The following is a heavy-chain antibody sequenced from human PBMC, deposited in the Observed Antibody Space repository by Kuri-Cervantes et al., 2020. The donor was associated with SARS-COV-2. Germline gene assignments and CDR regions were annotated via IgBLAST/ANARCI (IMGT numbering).Heavy chain of an antibody. CDR2: INPNSGGT. J-gene: IGHJ4*02. D-gene: IGHD4-11*01. V-gene: IGHV1-2*02. CDR1: GYTFTSYG. Sequence: ASVKVSCKASGYTFTSYGISWVRQAPGQGLEWMGWINPNSGGTNYAQKFQGRVTMTRDTSISTAYMELSRLRSDDTAVYYCARGLQVDYWGQGTLVTVSS. CDR3: ARGLQVDY.